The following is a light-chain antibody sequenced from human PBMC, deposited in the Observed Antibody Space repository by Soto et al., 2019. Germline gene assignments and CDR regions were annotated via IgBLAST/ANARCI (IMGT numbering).Light chain of an antibody. Sequence: QSVLTQPPSVSAAPGQKVTISCSGSSSNIGNNYVSWYQQLPGKAPKLLIYENNKRPSEIPDRFSGSKSGTSATLGITGLQTGDEADYYCATWENSLSAEKFGGGTKLTVL. CDR2: ENN. V-gene: IGLV1-51*02. CDR1: SSNIGNNY. CDR3: ATWENSLSAEK. J-gene: IGLJ3*02.